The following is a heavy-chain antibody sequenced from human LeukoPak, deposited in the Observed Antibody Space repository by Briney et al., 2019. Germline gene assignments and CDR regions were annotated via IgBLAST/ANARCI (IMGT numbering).Heavy chain of an antibody. CDR2: IYYSGST. Sequence: SETLSLTCTVSGGSISSYYWSWIRQPPGKGLEWIGYIYYSGSTNYNPSLKSRVTISVDTSKNQFSLKLSSVTAADTAVYYCARGIVGATAQFDYWGQGTLVTVSS. J-gene: IGHJ4*02. CDR1: GGSISSYY. CDR3: ARGIVGATAQFDY. D-gene: IGHD1-26*01. V-gene: IGHV4-59*01.